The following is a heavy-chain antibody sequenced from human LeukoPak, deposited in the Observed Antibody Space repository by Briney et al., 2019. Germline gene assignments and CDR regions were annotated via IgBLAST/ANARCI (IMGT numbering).Heavy chain of an antibody. CDR2: IYSSGTT. CDR1: GVSISTYY. J-gene: IGHJ3*02. CDR3: ARNYYDSSGYHYSAFDI. Sequence: SETLSLTCTVSGVSISTYYWSWIRQPPGKGLEWIGYIYSSGTTNYNPSLKSRVTISIDTSKNQFSLKLSSVTAADTAVYYCARNYYDSSGYHYSAFDIWGQGTMVTVSS. D-gene: IGHD3-22*01. V-gene: IGHV4-59*08.